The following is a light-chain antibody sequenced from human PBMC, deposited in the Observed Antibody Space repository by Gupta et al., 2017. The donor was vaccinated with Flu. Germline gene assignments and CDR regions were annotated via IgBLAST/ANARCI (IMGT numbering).Light chain of an antibody. CDR3: QQYALSPKT. J-gene: IGKJ1*01. CDR1: QSLTSSY. CDR2: GAS. Sequence: GTLSLSPGDRATLSCRASQSLTSSYVAWYQQKPGQSPKLLIFGASSRATSIPDRFSGGGSGTDFTLTISRLEPEDIAIYYCQQYALSPKTFGQGTKVEV. V-gene: IGKV3-20*01.